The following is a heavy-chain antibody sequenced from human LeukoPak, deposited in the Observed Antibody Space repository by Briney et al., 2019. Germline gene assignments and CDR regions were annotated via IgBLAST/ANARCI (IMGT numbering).Heavy chain of an antibody. CDR1: GFTFSSYS. D-gene: IGHD3-22*01. CDR3: ARDPDYYDSSGYSDDAFDI. V-gene: IGHV3-21*01. CDR2: ISSSSSYI. Sequence: GGSLRLSCPASGFTFSSYSMNWVRQAPGKGLEWVSSISSSSSYIYYADSVKGRFTISRDNAKNSLYLQMNSLRAEDTAVYYCARDPDYYDSSGYSDDAFDIWGQGTMVTVSS. J-gene: IGHJ3*02.